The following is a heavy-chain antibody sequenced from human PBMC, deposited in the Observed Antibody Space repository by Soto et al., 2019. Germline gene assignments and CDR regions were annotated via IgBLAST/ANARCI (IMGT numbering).Heavy chain of an antibody. Sequence: GESLKISCKVSGYSFTTYWISWVRQMPGEGLEWMGIIYLVDFDIRYSPSFEGQVTISVDKSISTAYLQWSSLKASDSAIYYCARRNGDLSLDYWGQGTLVTVSS. CDR3: ARRNGDLSLDY. V-gene: IGHV5-51*01. J-gene: IGHJ4*02. CDR1: GYSFTTYW. D-gene: IGHD4-17*01. CDR2: IYLVDFDI.